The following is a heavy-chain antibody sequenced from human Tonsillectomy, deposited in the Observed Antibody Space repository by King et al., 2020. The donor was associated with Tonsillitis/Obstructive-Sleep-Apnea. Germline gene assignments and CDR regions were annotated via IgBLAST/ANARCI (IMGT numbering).Heavy chain of an antibody. D-gene: IGHD3-10*01. Sequence: VQLVESGGGLVQPGGSLRLSCTASRFIFSNYWMSWVRQAPGKGLEWVANIKQDGSEEYYVDSVKGRFAIYRDNAKKSLFLQMNSLRAEDTAVYYCARDNYYGSGSYYKAPNLNYFDYWGQGTLVTVSS. CDR2: IKQDGSEE. CDR3: ARDNYYGSGSYYKAPNLNYFDY. J-gene: IGHJ4*02. V-gene: IGHV3-7*04. CDR1: RFIFSNYW.